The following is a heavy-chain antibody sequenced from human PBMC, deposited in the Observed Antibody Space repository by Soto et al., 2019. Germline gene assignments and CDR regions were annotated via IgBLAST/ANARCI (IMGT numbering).Heavy chain of an antibody. CDR3: AKDLVVAAFLGPMDV. Sequence: QPGGSLRLSCAASGFTFSNYGMHWVRQAPGKGLEWVAVTSYDGSNKYYADSVKGRFTISRDNSKNTLYLQMNSLRAEDTAVYYCAKDLVVAAFLGPMDVWGQGTTVTAP. CDR2: TSYDGSNK. CDR1: GFTFSNYG. V-gene: IGHV3-30*18. D-gene: IGHD6-19*01. J-gene: IGHJ6*02.